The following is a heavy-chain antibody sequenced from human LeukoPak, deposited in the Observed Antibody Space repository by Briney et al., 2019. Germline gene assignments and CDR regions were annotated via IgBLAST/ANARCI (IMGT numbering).Heavy chain of an antibody. Sequence: PGGSLRLSCAASGFTFSSYGMHWVRQAPGKGLEWVAFIRYDGSNKYYADSVKGRFTISRDNSKNTLYLQMNSLRAEDTAVYYCARSDTPVTNFDYWGQGTLVTVSS. J-gene: IGHJ4*02. D-gene: IGHD4-17*01. CDR2: IRYDGSNK. CDR1: GFTFSSYG. V-gene: IGHV3-30*02. CDR3: ARSDTPVTNFDY.